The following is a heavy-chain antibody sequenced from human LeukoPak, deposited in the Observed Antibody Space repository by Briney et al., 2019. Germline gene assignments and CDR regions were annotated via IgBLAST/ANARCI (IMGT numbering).Heavy chain of an antibody. D-gene: IGHD2-2*01. V-gene: IGHV3-48*04. CDR3: ARRGEDIVVVPAAMSEGMDV. CDR2: ISSSSSTI. CDR1: GFTFSSYS. Sequence: PGGSLRLSCAASGFTFSSYSMNWVRQAPGKGLEWVSYISSSSSTIYYADSVKGRFTISRDNAKNSLYLQMNSLRAEDTAVYYCARRGEDIVVVPAAMSEGMDVWGQGTTVTVSS. J-gene: IGHJ6*02.